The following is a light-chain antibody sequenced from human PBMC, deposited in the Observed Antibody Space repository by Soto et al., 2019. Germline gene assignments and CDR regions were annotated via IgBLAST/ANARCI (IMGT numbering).Light chain of an antibody. Sequence: DIQMTQSPTSLSASVGDRVTITCRASQSISSYLNWYQQKPGKAPKLLIYAASSLHSGVPSRFSGSGSGTDFTLTISSLQPEDFATYYCQQSYSTPPFGQGTRLEIK. CDR3: QQSYSTPP. CDR2: AAS. CDR1: QSISSY. V-gene: IGKV1-39*01. J-gene: IGKJ5*01.